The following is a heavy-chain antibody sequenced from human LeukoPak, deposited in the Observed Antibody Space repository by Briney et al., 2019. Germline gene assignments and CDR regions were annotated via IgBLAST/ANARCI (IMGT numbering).Heavy chain of an antibody. CDR3: ARDFLWFGELLALDY. Sequence: SVKVSCKASGGTFSSYAISWVRQAPGQGLEWMGRIIPIFGTANYAQKLQGRVTMTTDTSTSTAYMELRSLRSDDTAVYYCARDFLWFGELLALDYWGQGTLVTVSS. CDR1: GGTFSSYA. J-gene: IGHJ4*02. CDR2: IIPIFGTA. V-gene: IGHV1-69*05. D-gene: IGHD3-10*01.